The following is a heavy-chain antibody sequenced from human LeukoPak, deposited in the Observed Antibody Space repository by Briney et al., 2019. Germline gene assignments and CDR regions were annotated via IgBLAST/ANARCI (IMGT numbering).Heavy chain of an antibody. J-gene: IGHJ6*03. D-gene: IGHD4-23*01. CDR3: ARGSTVENYYMDV. CDR2: ISSSGSTI. V-gene: IGHV3-11*01. CDR1: GFTFSDYY. Sequence: PGGSLRLSCAASGFTFSDYYMSWIRQAPGKGLEWVSYISSSGSTIHYADSVKGRFTISRDNAKNSLYLQMNSLRAEDTAVYYCARGSTVENYYMDVWGKGTTVTVSS.